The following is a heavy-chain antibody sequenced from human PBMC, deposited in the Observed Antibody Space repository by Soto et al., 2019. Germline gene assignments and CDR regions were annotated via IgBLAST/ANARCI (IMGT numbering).Heavy chain of an antibody. J-gene: IGHJ6*03. V-gene: IGHV1-8*01. CDR1: GYTFTSYD. CDR2: MNPNSGNT. D-gene: IGHD3-3*01. CDR3: ARVRAITIFGVVIRRGISHYYYMDV. Sequence: ASVKVSCKASGYTFTSYDINWVRQATGQGLEWMGWMNPNSGNTGYAQKFQGIVTMTRNTSISTAYMELSSLRSEDTAVYYCARVRAITIFGVVIRRGISHYYYMDVWGKGTTVTVSS.